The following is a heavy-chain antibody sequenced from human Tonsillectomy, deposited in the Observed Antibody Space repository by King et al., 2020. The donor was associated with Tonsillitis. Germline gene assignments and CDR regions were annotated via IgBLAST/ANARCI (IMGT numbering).Heavy chain of an antibody. D-gene: IGHD5-12*01. CDR3: ATSTRYSGYDYRGKDYYYGMDV. J-gene: IGHJ6*02. V-gene: IGHV3-30*03. Sequence: HVQLVESGGGVVQPGRSLRLSCAASGFIFSTYGMHWVRQAPGKGLEWVAVISYDGSDKYYADSVKGRFTISRDNSKNSLNLQMNSLRAEDTAVYYCATSTRYSGYDYRGKDYYYGMDVWGQGTTVTVSS. CDR2: ISYDGSDK. CDR1: GFIFSTYG.